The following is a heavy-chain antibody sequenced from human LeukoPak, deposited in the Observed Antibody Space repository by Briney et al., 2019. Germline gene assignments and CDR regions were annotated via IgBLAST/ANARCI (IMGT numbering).Heavy chain of an antibody. CDR1: GGSISSFY. J-gene: IGHJ5*02. Sequence: SETLSLTCTVSGGSISSFYWSWIRLPPGKGLEWIGYISYTWSTNYHPSFKSRVTMSIDTSKNQFSLNLTSVTAADTAVYYCARTVVVPAARFDPWGQGTLVTVSS. D-gene: IGHD2-2*01. V-gene: IGHV4-59*01. CDR2: ISYTWST. CDR3: ARTVVVPAARFDP.